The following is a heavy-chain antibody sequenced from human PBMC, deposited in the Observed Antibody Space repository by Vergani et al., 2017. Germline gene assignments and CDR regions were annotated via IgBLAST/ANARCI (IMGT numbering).Heavy chain of an antibody. J-gene: IGHJ6*03. Sequence: QITLKESGPTLVKPTQTLTLTCTFSGFSLNTRGVSVAWIRQPPGKALDWLALTYWIDDQHYSPSLNNRVTITKDTSKNKGVHTMTNMDYVDTGTYYCIYRKTECGTTGCFYPFYYCCYMDVWGKGTTVTVSS. CDR1: GFSLNTRGVS. V-gene: IGHV2-5*04. CDR3: IYRKTECGTTGCFYPFYYCCYMDV. CDR2: TYWIDDQ. D-gene: IGHD1-7*01.